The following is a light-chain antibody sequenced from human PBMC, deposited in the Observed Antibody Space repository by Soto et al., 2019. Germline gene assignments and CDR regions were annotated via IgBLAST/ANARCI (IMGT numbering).Light chain of an antibody. CDR2: DVS. Sequence: QSALTQPASVSGSPGQSITISCTGTSSDIGGYNYVSWYQQHPGKVPKLVIFDVSYRPSGVSNRFSGSKSDNTASLTISGLQAEDEADYYCSSFKRGDTEVVFGGGTKVTVL. J-gene: IGLJ3*02. CDR3: SSFKRGDTEVV. CDR1: SSDIGGYNY. V-gene: IGLV2-14*03.